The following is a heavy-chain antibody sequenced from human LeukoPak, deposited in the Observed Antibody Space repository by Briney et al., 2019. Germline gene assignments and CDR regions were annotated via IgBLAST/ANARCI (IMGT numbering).Heavy chain of an antibody. CDR3: ARSVYWAFDM. CDR2: IKEDGSVK. Sequence: GGSLRLSCAASGFTFSSSWITWVRQAPGKGLEWVANIKEDGSVKQYVDSMKGRFTISRDNAKNSLFLQMNSLGAEDTAVYYCARSVYWAFDMWGQGTMVTVSS. CDR1: GFTFSSSW. D-gene: IGHD1-26*01. J-gene: IGHJ3*02. V-gene: IGHV3-7*01.